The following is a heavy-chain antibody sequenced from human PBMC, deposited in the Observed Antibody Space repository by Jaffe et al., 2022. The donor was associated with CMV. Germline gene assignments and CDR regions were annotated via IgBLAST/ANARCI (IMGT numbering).Heavy chain of an antibody. J-gene: IGHJ6*02. D-gene: IGHD6-13*01. CDR1: GGTFSSYA. V-gene: IGHV1-69*01. CDR3: ARGYSSSWLISPVSGGLRSLRMDV. CDR2: IIPIFGTA. Sequence: QVQLVQSGAEVKKPGSSVKVSCKASGGTFSSYAISWVRQAPGQGLEWMGGIIPIFGTANYAQKFQGRVTITADESTSTAYMELSSLRSEDTAVYYCARGYSSSWLISPVSGGLRSLRMDVWGQGTTVTVSS.